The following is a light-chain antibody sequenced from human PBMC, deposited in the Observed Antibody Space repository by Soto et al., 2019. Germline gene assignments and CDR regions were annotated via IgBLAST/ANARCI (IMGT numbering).Light chain of an antibody. CDR3: EQYYSSTWT. CDR2: GAS. J-gene: IGKJ1*01. CDR1: QSISSSY. Sequence: EIVLTQSPGTLSLSPGERATLSCRASQSISSSYLAWYQQKPGQAPRLLIYGASSRATGTPDRFSGSGFWTYLTRTISRLGTDGLAVEYCEQYYSSTWTCGLGTRVESK. V-gene: IGKV3-20*01.